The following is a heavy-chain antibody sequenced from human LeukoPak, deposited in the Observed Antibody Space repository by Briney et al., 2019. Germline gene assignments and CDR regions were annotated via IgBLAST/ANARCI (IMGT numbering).Heavy chain of an antibody. Sequence: SETLSLTCTVSGGSISSGSYYWSGIRQPAGKGLEWIGRMYTSGSTNYNPSLKSRVTISVDTSKNQFSLKLSSVTAADTAVYYCASSGWYLSSFNWGQGTLVTVSS. CDR2: MYTSGST. CDR1: GGSISSGSYY. V-gene: IGHV4-61*02. J-gene: IGHJ4*02. CDR3: ASSGWYLSSFN. D-gene: IGHD6-19*01.